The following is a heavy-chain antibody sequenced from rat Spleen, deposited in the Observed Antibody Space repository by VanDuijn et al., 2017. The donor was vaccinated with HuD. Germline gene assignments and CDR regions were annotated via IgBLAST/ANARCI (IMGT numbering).Heavy chain of an antibody. CDR3: TRAGYGGYTA. V-gene: IGHV2-6*01. D-gene: IGHD1-11*01. CDR1: GFSLTSYT. J-gene: IGHJ2*01. Sequence: QVQLKESGPGLVQPSQTLSLTCTVSGFSLTSYTVSWVRQPPGKGLEWIAAISSGGSTYYNSALKSRLSISRDTSKSQVFLKMNSLQTEDTAIYFCTRAGYGGYTAWGQGVMVTVSS. CDR2: ISSGGST.